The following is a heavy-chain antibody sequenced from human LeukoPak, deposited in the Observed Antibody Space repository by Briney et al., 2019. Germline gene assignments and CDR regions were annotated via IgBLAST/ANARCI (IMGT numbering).Heavy chain of an antibody. CDR3: ARERYDFWSGPPRAFDI. J-gene: IGHJ3*02. V-gene: IGHV3-30-3*01. CDR1: GFTFSSYA. D-gene: IGHD3-3*01. Sequence: GGSLRLSCAASGFTFSSYAMHWVRQAPGKGLEWVAVISYDGSNKYYADSVKGRFTTSRDNSKNTLYLQMNSLRAEDTAVYYCARERYDFWSGPPRAFDIWGQGTMVTVSS. CDR2: ISYDGSNK.